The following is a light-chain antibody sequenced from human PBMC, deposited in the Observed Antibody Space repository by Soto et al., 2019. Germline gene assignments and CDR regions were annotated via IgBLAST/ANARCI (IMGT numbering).Light chain of an antibody. J-gene: IGLJ1*01. CDR1: SSDIGDYNY. CDR2: GVN. CDR3: SSYTSSITYV. Sequence: LTQPASVSGSPGQSIPISCTGTSSDIGDYNYVSWYQQRPEKAPELMIYGVNNRPPGVSNRFSGSKSGNTASLTISGLQAEDKADYYCSSYTSSITYVFGTGTKVTVL. V-gene: IGLV2-14*01.